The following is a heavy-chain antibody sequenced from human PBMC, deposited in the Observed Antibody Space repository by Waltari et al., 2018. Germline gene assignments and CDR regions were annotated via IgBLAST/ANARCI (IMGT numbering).Heavy chain of an antibody. CDR1: GFTFSSYS. J-gene: IGHJ2*01. D-gene: IGHD4-17*01. Sequence: EVQLVESGGGLVKPGGSLRLSCAASGFTFSSYSMNWVRQAPGKGLELVSSISSSSSYIYYADSVKGRFTISRDNAKNSLYLQMNSLRAEDTAVYYCARTVTTSWYFDLWGRGTLVTVSS. V-gene: IGHV3-21*01. CDR3: ARTVTTSWYFDL. CDR2: ISSSSSYI.